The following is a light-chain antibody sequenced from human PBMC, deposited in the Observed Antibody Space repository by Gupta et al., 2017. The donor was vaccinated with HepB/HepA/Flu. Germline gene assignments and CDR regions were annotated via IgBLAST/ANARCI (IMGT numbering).Light chain of an antibody. J-gene: IGKJ3*01. CDR1: QSISNY. Sequence: DIQMTQSPSSLSASVGDRVTITCRASQSISNYLNWYQQKPGKAPNLLIFAASRVQSGVPTRFSGSGSGTDFTLTISRRQPEDFATSYCQQRFDTPLTFGHGTKVEIK. V-gene: IGKV1-39*01. CDR2: AAS. CDR3: QQRFDTPLT.